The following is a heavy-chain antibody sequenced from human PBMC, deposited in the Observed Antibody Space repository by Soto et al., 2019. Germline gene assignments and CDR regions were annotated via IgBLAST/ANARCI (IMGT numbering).Heavy chain of an antibody. CDR1: GFTFSSYW. J-gene: IGHJ4*02. CDR2: IKQGGSDK. CDR3: ASGKYSSGWYPDYFDY. D-gene: IGHD6-19*01. Sequence: GGSLRLSCAASGFTFSSYWMSWVRQAPGKGLEWVANIKQGGSDKYYVDSLKGRFTISRDNAKNSLYLQMNSLRAEDTAVYYCASGKYSSGWYPDYFDYWGQGTLVTVSS. V-gene: IGHV3-7*03.